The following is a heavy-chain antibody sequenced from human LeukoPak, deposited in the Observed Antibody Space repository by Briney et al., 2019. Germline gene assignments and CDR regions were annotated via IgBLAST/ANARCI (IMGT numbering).Heavy chain of an antibody. J-gene: IGHJ5*02. CDR3: ARDAYGSSFHWFDL. CDR1: GFSFNEYV. CDR2: IIWNSGTI. V-gene: IGHV3-9*01. Sequence: GGSLRLSCTASGFSFNEYVMHWVRQAPGKGLEWVSGIIWNSGTIRYADSVKGRFTASRDNAKSSLYLQMNSLRTEDTAFYYCARDAYGSSFHWFDLWGQGTLVTVSS. D-gene: IGHD3-10*01.